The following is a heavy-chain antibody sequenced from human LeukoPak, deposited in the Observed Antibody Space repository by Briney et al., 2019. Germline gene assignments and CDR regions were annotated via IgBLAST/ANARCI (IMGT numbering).Heavy chain of an antibody. CDR2: IYSRGNT. CDR1: GDSISSYNYF. Sequence: SESLPLTCTVSGDSISSYNYFWGWIRQPPGKGLEWVGSIYSRGNTYYNPSLKSRVTLSADTSKNQFSLKVTSVTAADTAVYYCARATRHSSSVPSSFDYWGQGTLVTVSS. CDR3: ARATRHSSSVPSSFDY. J-gene: IGHJ4*02. D-gene: IGHD6-6*01. V-gene: IGHV4-39*01.